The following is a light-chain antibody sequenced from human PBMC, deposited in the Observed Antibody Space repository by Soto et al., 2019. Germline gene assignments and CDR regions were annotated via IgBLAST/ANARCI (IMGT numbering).Light chain of an antibody. CDR2: VVS. V-gene: IGLV2-14*01. CDR3: GSYTTSSNYV. Sequence: SALTQPASVSGSPGLSITISCTGTSSDVSTYNFVSWYQHHPHKAPKLMIFVVSNRPSGVSNRFSGSISGNTASLTISGLQSEDEAEYYCGSYTTSSNYVFGTGTKVTV. J-gene: IGLJ1*01. CDR1: SSDVSTYNF.